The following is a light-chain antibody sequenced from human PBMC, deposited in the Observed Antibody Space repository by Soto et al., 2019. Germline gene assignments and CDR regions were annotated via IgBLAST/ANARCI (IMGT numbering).Light chain of an antibody. V-gene: IGKV3D-11*03. CDR1: QYINNR. J-gene: IGKJ1*01. CDR3: HQRQSWPRT. Sequence: EIVLTQSAATLPSFPGGRVTLYCRASQYINNRLAWYQHRPGQSPRLLIYQTSLRAAGIPARVSASGSGTDVTLTISDVQPEDCARYYCHQRQSWPRTFGQGTKVDI. CDR2: QTS.